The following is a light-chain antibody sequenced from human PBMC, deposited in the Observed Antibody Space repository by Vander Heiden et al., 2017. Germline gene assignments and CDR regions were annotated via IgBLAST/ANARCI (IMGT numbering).Light chain of an antibody. J-gene: IGKJ1*01. CDR2: AAS. CDR3: QKYNSARWT. CDR1: QGISNY. Sequence: IQMTLSPSSLSASVGDSVTITCRASQGISNYLAWYQKKPGKVPKLLIYAASTLQSGVPSRFSGSGSGTDFTLTISSLQPEDVATYYCQKYNSARWTFGQGTKVEIK. V-gene: IGKV1-27*01.